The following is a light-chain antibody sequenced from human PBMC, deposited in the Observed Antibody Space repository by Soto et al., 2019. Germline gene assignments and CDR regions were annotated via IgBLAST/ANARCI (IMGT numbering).Light chain of an antibody. Sequence: QSALTQPASVSGSPGQSITISCTGTSSDVGGYNYVSWYQQHPGKAPKLMIYDVSNRPSGVSNRFSGSKSGNTASLTISGPQAEDGADYYCSQYTSSSTLGVFGGGTKVTVL. CDR1: SSDVGGYNY. J-gene: IGLJ2*01. CDR3: SQYTSSSTLGV. V-gene: IGLV2-14*01. CDR2: DVS.